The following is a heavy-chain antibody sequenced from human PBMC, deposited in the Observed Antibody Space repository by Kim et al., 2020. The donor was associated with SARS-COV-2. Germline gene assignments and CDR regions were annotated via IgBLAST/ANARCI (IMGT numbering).Heavy chain of an antibody. J-gene: IGHJ6*01. V-gene: IGHV3-30*04. D-gene: IGHD4-17*01. Sequence: GRSLRLSCAASGFTFSSYAMHWVRQAPGKGLEWVAVISYDGSNKYYADSVKGRFTISRDNSKNTLYLQMNSLRAEDTAVYYCARDWYGDYTYYYYGMDV. CDR1: GFTFSSYA. CDR3: ARDWYGDYTYYYYGMDV. CDR2: ISYDGSNK.